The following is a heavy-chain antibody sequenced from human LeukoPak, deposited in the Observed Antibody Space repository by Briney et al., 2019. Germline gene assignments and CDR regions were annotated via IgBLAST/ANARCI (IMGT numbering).Heavy chain of an antibody. J-gene: IGHJ4*02. V-gene: IGHV1-46*01. CDR2: INPSGGST. CDR1: GYTFTSYY. Sequence: GASVKVSCKASGYTFTSYYMHWVRQAPGQGLEWMGIINPSGGSTSYAQKFQGRVTMTRDMSTSTVYMELSSLRSEDTAVYHCATPAAYCGGDCSPGYWGQGTLVTVSS. D-gene: IGHD2-21*02. CDR3: ATPAAYCGGDCSPGY.